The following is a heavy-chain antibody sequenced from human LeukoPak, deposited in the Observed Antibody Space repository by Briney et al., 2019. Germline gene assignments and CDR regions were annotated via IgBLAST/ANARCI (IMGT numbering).Heavy chain of an antibody. CDR3: ARWYYYETSGLYYGSFDN. CDR1: GFTFSSYV. D-gene: IGHD3-22*01. Sequence: GGSLRLSCAASGFTFSSYVMSWVRQAPGKGLEWVSGISVSGGSTYYADSVKGRFTISRDNPKNTLYLQMNSLRAEDTAVYYCARWYYYETSGLYYGSFDNWGQGTLVTVSS. J-gene: IGHJ5*02. CDR2: ISVSGGST. V-gene: IGHV3-23*01.